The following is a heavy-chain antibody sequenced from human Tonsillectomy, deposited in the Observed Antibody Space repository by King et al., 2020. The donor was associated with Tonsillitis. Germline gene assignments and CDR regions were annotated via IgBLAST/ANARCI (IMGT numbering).Heavy chain of an antibody. Sequence: VQLVESGGDLVQPGGSLRLSCAASGFTFTNNWMTWVRQAPGKGLEWVGAISPDGINTDFGDSVRGRFTISRDNAKNSLYLQMNSLRAEDTGVYYCARNGEWNLDYWGPGTLVTVSS. CDR1: GFTFTNNW. CDR2: ISPDGINT. J-gene: IGHJ4*02. D-gene: IGHD1-1*01. CDR3: ARNGEWNLDY. V-gene: IGHV3-7*01.